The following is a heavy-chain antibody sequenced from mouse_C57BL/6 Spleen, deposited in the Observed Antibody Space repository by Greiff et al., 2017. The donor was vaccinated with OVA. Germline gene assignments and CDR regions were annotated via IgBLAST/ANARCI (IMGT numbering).Heavy chain of an antibody. CDR3: AKEEKSDYSNYDYYDRDY. Sequence: QVQLQQPGAELVKPGASVKLSCKASGYTFTSYWMHWVKQRPGRGLEWIGRIDPNSGGTKYNEKFKSKATLTVDKPSSTAYMQLSSLTSEDSAVYYCAKEEKSDYSNYDYYDRDYWGQGTSVTVSS. CDR1: GYTFTSYW. D-gene: IGHD2-5*01. J-gene: IGHJ4*01. V-gene: IGHV1-72*01. CDR2: IDPNSGGT.